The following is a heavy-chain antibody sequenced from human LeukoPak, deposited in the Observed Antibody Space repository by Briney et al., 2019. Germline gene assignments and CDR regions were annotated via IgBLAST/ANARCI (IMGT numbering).Heavy chain of an antibody. J-gene: IGHJ3*02. CDR1: GYTFTGYY. Sequence: ASVKVSCKASGYTFTGYYMHWVRQAPGQGLEWMGWINPNSGGTNYAQKFQGRVTMTRDTSISTAYMELSRLRSDDTAVYYCAREVVVRDPDAFDIWGQGTMVTVSS. V-gene: IGHV1-2*02. CDR2: INPNSGGT. CDR3: AREVVVRDPDAFDI. D-gene: IGHD3-22*01.